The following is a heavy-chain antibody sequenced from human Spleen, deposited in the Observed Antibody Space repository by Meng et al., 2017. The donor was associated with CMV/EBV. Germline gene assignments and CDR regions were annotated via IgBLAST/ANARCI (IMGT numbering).Heavy chain of an antibody. J-gene: IGHJ4*02. D-gene: IGHD2-2*01. Sequence: KVSCKGSAYMFPNYWIVWVRQMPGKGLEWMGIIYPGDSDTRYSPSFQGQVTISADKSISTAYLQWSRLKPSDSAMYFCARQRLSTSAIDYWGQGTQVTVSS. V-gene: IGHV5-51*01. CDR1: AYMFPNYW. CDR3: ARQRLSTSAIDY. CDR2: IYPGDSDT.